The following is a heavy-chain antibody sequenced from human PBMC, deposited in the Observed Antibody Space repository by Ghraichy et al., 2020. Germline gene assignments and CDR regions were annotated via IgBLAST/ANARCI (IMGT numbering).Heavy chain of an antibody. CDR1: GYTFTSYD. D-gene: IGHD3-3*01. J-gene: IGHJ6*02. V-gene: IGHV1-8*01. Sequence: ASVKVSCKASGYTFTSYDINWVRQATGQGLEWMGWMNPNSGNTGYAQKFQGRGTMTRNTSISTAYMELSSLRSEDTAVYYCASSLPYYDFWSGYSLPNYYYGMDVWGQGTTVTVSS. CDR2: MNPNSGNT. CDR3: ASSLPYYDFWSGYSLPNYYYGMDV.